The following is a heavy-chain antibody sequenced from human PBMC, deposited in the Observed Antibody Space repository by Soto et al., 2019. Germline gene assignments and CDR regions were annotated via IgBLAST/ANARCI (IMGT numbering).Heavy chain of an antibody. CDR3: AGERVESGYPEYFPH. CDR1: GFTVSSNY. Sequence: EVQLVESGGGLIQPGGSLRLSCAASGFTVSSNYMSWVRQAPGKGLEWVSVIYSGGSTYYADSVKGRFTISRDNSKNTRYLQMNVLRAEDTAVYSCAGERVESGYPEYFPHWGEGTLVTVSS. D-gene: IGHD3-22*01. J-gene: IGHJ1*01. CDR2: IYSGGST. V-gene: IGHV3-53*01.